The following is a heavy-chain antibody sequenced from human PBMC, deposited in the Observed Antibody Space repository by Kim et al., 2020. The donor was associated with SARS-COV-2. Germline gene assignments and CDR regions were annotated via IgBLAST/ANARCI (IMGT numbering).Heavy chain of an antibody. Sequence: SETLSLTCTVSGGSISSSSYYWGSIRQPPGKGLEWIGSIYYSGSTYYNPSLKSRVTISVDTSKNQFSLKLSSVTAADTAVYYCARMGGYSSGWYRTVLSDGMDVWGQGTTVTVSS. CDR3: ARMGGYSSGWYRTVLSDGMDV. V-gene: IGHV4-39*01. CDR1: GGSISSSSYY. D-gene: IGHD6-19*01. CDR2: IYYSGST. J-gene: IGHJ6*02.